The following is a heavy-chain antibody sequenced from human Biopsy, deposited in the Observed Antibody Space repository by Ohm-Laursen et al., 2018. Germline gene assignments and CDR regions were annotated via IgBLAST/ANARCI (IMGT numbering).Heavy chain of an antibody. CDR3: ARGDYFDSNGYFWFDS. Sequence: TLSLTCTVSGGSISSGGSYWSWIRQRPGQGLEWIGYIFNSANTYYNPSLKNLITISGDTSKNQFSLKLNSVTAADTAVYYCARGDYFDSNGYFWFDSWGQGTLVTVSS. CDR1: GGSISSGGSY. J-gene: IGHJ5*01. CDR2: IFNSANT. V-gene: IGHV4-31*01. D-gene: IGHD3-22*01.